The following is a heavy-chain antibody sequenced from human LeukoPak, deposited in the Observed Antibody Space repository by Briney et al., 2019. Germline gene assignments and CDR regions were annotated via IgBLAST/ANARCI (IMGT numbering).Heavy chain of an antibody. CDR3: ARELRWELLRIRAFDI. V-gene: IGHV4-34*01. CDR1: GGSCSGYY. Sequence: SETLSLTCAVYGGSCSGYYWGWIRQPPGKGLEWMGDINHSGSTNYKPSLKSRVTISVDTSKNQFSLKLSSVTAADTAVYYCARELRWELLRIRAFDIWGQGTMVTVSS. D-gene: IGHD1-26*01. CDR2: INHSGST. J-gene: IGHJ3*02.